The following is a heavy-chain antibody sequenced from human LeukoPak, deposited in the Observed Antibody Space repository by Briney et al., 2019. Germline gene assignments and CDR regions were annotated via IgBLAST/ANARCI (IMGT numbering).Heavy chain of an antibody. Sequence: EGSLRLSCAASGFTFSSYSMNWVRQAPGKGLEWVSSISSSSSYIYYADSVKGRFTISRDNAKNSLYLQMNSLRAEDTAVYYCARDRDGDYVDYYYYGMDVWGQGTTVTVSS. J-gene: IGHJ6*02. CDR1: GFTFSSYS. V-gene: IGHV3-21*01. CDR2: ISSSSSYI. CDR3: ARDRDGDYVDYYYYGMDV. D-gene: IGHD4-17*01.